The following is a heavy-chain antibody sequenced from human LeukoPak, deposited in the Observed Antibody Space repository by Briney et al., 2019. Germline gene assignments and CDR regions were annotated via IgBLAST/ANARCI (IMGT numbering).Heavy chain of an antibody. CDR2: ISSSSSYI. V-gene: IGHV3-21*01. Sequence: PGGSLRLSCAASGFTFSSYSMNWVRQAPGKGLEWVSFISSSSSYIYYADSVKGRFTISRDNAKNSLYLQMNSLRAEDTAVYYCARTTVTTFADWFDPWGQGTLVTVSS. D-gene: IGHD4-17*01. CDR3: ARTTVTTFADWFDP. CDR1: GFTFSSYS. J-gene: IGHJ5*02.